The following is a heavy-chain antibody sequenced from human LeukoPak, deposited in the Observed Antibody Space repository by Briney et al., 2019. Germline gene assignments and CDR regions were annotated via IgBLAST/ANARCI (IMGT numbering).Heavy chain of an antibody. D-gene: IGHD6-6*01. CDR2: ISGSGGST. J-gene: IGHJ4*02. CDR3: AKEGAASIAARPFDY. V-gene: IGHV3-23*01. CDR1: GFTFSSYG. Sequence: PGGSLRLSCAASGFTFSSYGMSWVRQAPGKGLEWVSTISGSGGSTYYADSVKGRFTISRDNSKNTLYLQMNSLRAEDTAVYYCAKEGAASIAARPFDYWGQGTLVTVSS.